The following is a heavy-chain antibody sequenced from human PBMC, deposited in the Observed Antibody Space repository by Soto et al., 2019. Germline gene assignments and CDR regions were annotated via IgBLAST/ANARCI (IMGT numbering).Heavy chain of an antibody. Sequence: SETLSLTCTVSGGSISSGDYYWSWIRQPPGKGLEWIGYIYYSGSTYYNPSLKSRVTISVDTSKNQFSLKLSSVTAADTAVYYCAREWGTIFGVVKWFDPWGQGTPVTVSS. D-gene: IGHD3-3*01. V-gene: IGHV4-30-4*01. CDR2: IYYSGST. CDR1: GGSISSGDYY. J-gene: IGHJ5*02. CDR3: AREWGTIFGVVKWFDP.